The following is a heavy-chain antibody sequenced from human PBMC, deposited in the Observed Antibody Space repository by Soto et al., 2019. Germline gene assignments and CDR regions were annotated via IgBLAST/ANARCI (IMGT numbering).Heavy chain of an antibody. CDR2: ISKDGSNK. J-gene: IGHJ4*02. CDR3: AKETRPQGGFDY. Sequence: PGGSLRLSCAASGFTFSNYAMHWVRQAPGKGLEWVAVISKDGSNKYYGDFVKGRFTISRDSSKNTLYLQMNSLRDEDTAVYYCAKETRPQGGFDYWGQGTLVTVSS. CDR1: GFTFSNYA. V-gene: IGHV3-30*18.